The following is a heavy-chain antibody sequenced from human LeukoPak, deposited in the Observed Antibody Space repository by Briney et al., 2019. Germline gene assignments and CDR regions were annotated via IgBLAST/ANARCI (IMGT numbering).Heavy chain of an antibody. Sequence: GGSLRLSCTASGFTSSTYAMNWVRQAPGKRLEWVSSIIGSGRDTYYADSVKGRFTISRDNSKNTLYLQMKSLRAEDTAVYYCAKGGGYEAQYYYYYLDVWGKGTTVTISS. CDR2: IIGSGRDT. CDR3: AKGGGYEAQYYYYYLDV. D-gene: IGHD5-12*01. J-gene: IGHJ6*03. V-gene: IGHV3-23*01. CDR1: GFTSSTYA.